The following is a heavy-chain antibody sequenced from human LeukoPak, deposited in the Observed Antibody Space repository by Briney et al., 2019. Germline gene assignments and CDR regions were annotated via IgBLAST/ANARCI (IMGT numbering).Heavy chain of an antibody. J-gene: IGHJ5*02. D-gene: IGHD3-22*01. CDR2: IHYSGST. V-gene: IGHV4-59*01. Sequence: SETLSFTCSVSGGSISSYYWSWIRQPPGKGLEWIGYIHYSGSTNYNPSLKSRVSISVDTSKNQFSLKLSSVTAADTAVYYCAGGVDYYDSSGPWGQGTLVTVSS. CDR1: GGSISSYY. CDR3: AGGVDYYDSSGP.